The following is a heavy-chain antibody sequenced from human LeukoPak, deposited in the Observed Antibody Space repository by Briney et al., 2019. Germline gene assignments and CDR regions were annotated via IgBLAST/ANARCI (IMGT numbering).Heavy chain of an antibody. CDR2: IYYSGST. Sequence: KPSEILSLTCTVSGGSISSYYWSWIRQPPGKGLEWIGYIYYSGSTNYNPSLKSRVTISVDTSKNQFSLKLSSVTAADTAVYYCARRAAAGLNYFDYWGQGTLVTVSS. CDR3: ARRAAAGLNYFDY. D-gene: IGHD6-13*01. J-gene: IGHJ4*02. V-gene: IGHV4-59*08. CDR1: GGSISSYY.